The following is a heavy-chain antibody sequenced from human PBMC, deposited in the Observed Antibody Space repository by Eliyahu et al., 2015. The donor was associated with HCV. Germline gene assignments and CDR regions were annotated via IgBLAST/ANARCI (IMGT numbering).Heavy chain of an antibody. D-gene: IGHD4-11*01. CDR1: GFTFXXYG. CDR3: ARERVATTVTTGRYYYYGMDV. Sequence: QVQLVESGGGVVQPGRSLRLSCAASGFTFXXYGXPWVRQAPGKGLEWVAVIWYDGSNKYYADSVKGRFTISRDNSKNTLYLQMNSLRAEDTAVYYCARERVATTVTTGRYYYYGMDVWGQGTTVTVSS. V-gene: IGHV3-33*01. J-gene: IGHJ6*02. CDR2: IWYDGSNK.